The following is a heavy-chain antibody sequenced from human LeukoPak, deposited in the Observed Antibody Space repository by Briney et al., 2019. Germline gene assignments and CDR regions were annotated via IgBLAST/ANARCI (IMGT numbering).Heavy chain of an antibody. V-gene: IGHV3-74*01. CDR1: GFTFKLYW. CDR2: INDDGSDT. J-gene: IGHJ6*03. Sequence: GGSLRLSCAASGFTFKLYWMHWVRQVPGKRPVWVSRINDDGSDTIYADSVRGRFTISRDNSKNTLYLQINSLRAEDTAVYYCAKNGEPHYYMDVWGKGTTVTVSS. CDR3: AKNGEPHYYMDV. D-gene: IGHD1-26*01.